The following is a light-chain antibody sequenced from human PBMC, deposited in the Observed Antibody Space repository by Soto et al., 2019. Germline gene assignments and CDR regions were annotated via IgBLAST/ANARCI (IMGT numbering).Light chain of an antibody. CDR1: QGINNW. CDR3: LQTNSFPLT. CDR2: DAF. Sequence: DIQMTQSPSSVSASVGDRVTITCRASQGINNWLAWYQQKPGKAPNLLIYDAFSLQSGVPSRFSGSGSGTDFTLAISSLQPGDFATYYCLQTNSFPLTFGGGTVVEIK. J-gene: IGKJ4*01. V-gene: IGKV1-12*01.